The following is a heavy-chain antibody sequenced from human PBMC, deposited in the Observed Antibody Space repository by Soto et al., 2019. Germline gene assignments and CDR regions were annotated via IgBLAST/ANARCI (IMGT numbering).Heavy chain of an antibody. J-gene: IGHJ5*02. CDR2: IYHSGST. D-gene: IGHD2-2*01. CDR1: GGSISGHY. V-gene: IGHV4-30-2*01. Sequence: SETLSLTCTVSGGSISGHYWSWIRQPPGKGLEWIGYIYHSGSTYYNPSLKSRVTISVDRSKNQFSLKLSSVTAADTAVYYCARGRGPYCISTSCYSNWFDPWGQGTLVTVS. CDR3: ARGRGPYCISTSCYSNWFDP.